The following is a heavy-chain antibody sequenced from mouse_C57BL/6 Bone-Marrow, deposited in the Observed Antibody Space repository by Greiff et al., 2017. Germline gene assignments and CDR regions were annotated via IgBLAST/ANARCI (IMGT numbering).Heavy chain of an antibody. CDR2: IYPRSGNT. CDR3: AREAITTGGDY. CDR1: GYTFTSYG. J-gene: IGHJ2*01. V-gene: IGHV1-81*01. D-gene: IGHD1-1*01. Sequence: VHLVESGAELARPGASVKLSCKASGYTFTSYGISWVKQRTGQGLEWIGEIYPRSGNTYYNEKFKGKATLTADKSSSPAYMELRSLTSEDSAVYFCAREAITTGGDYWGQGTTLTVSS.